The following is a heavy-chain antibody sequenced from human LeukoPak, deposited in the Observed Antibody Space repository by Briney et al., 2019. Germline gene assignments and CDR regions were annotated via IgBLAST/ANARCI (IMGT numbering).Heavy chain of an antibody. CDR3: ARLTGYQQPTGAYYYYMDV. V-gene: IGHV4-4*09. D-gene: IGHD6-13*01. CDR2: IYASGGT. J-gene: IGHJ6*03. CDR1: GGSISTHY. Sequence: SETLSLTCTVSGGSISTHYWNWLRQPPGKGLEYIGYIYASGGTNYNPSLKSRVTISVDTSKDQFSLRLGSVTAADTAMYYCARLTGYQQPTGAYYYYMDVWGKGTTVTVSS.